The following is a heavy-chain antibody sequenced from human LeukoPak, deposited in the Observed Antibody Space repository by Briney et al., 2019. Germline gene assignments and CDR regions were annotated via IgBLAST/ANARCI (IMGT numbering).Heavy chain of an antibody. D-gene: IGHD1-26*01. Sequence: GGSLRLSCAASGFTFNSYGMHWVRQAPGKGLEWVAFIQYAGSDKYYADSVKGRFTISRDNSKNTLYLQMNSLRAEDTAVYYCARENSGSYYQFDCWGQGTLVTVSS. V-gene: IGHV3-30*02. CDR3: ARENSGSYYQFDC. CDR2: IQYAGSDK. J-gene: IGHJ4*02. CDR1: GFTFNSYG.